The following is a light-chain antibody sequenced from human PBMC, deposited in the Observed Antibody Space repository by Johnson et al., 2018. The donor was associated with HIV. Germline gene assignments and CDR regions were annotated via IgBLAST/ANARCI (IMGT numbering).Light chain of an antibody. Sequence: QSALTQPPSVSAAPGQRVNISCSGHSSNIENYFVSWYQQLPGAAPRLLIYEDYKRPSGIPDRFSGSKSGTSATLGITALQTGDEADYYCGTWDSSLSAYVFGTGTKVTVL. V-gene: IGLV1-51*02. CDR3: GTWDSSLSAYV. CDR2: EDY. J-gene: IGLJ1*01. CDR1: SSNIENYF.